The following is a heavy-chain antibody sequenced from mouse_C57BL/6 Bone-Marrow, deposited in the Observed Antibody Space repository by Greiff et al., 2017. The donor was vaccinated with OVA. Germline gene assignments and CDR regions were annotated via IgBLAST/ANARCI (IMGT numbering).Heavy chain of an antibody. J-gene: IGHJ2*01. V-gene: IGHV1-76*01. CDR3: AIVGYFYYPYYFDY. CDR2: IYPGSGNT. Sequence: QVQLQQSGAELVRPGASVKLSCKASGYTFTDYYINWVKQRPGQGLAWIARIYPGSGNTYYNEKFKGKATLTAEKSSSSAYMQLSSLTSEDSSVYFCAIVGYFYYPYYFDYWGQGTTLTVSS. CDR1: GYTFTDYY. D-gene: IGHD1-1*01.